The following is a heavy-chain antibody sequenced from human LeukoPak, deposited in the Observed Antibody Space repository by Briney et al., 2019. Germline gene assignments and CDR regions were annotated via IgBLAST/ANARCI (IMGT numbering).Heavy chain of an antibody. V-gene: IGHV1-2*02. Sequence: ASVKVSCKASGYTFTGYYMHWVRQAPGQGLEWMGWINPNSGGTNYAQKFQGRVTMARDTSISTAYMELSRLRSDDTAVYYCARGAHYHDSSEGYDYWGQGTLVTVSS. D-gene: IGHD3-22*01. J-gene: IGHJ4*02. CDR3: ARGAHYHDSSEGYDY. CDR2: INPNSGGT. CDR1: GYTFTGYY.